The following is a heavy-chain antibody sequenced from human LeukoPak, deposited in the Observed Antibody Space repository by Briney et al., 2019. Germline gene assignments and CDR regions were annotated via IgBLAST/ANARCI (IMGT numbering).Heavy chain of an antibody. V-gene: IGHV3-53*01. CDR3: ARSMAEWFYFDY. D-gene: IGHD3-3*01. CDR2: IHSGGST. J-gene: IGHJ4*02. CDR1: GFTVSSKY. Sequence: PGGSLRLSCAASGFTVSSKYMSWVRQAPGKGLEWVSVIHSGGSTYYADSVKGRFTISRDNSKNTLYLQMNSLRAEDTAVYYCARSMAEWFYFDYWGQGTLVTVSS.